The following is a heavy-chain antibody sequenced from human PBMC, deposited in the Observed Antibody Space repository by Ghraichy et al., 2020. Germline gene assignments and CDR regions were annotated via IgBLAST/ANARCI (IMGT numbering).Heavy chain of an antibody. D-gene: IGHD6-19*01. V-gene: IGHV3-21*01. CDR3: ARERGVAVAGTDY. J-gene: IGHJ4*02. Sequence: GGSLRLSCAASGFTFSSYSMNWVRQAPGKGLEWVSFISSRSNYIYYGDSVKGRFTISRDNAKKSLYLQMDSLRVEDTAVYYYARERGVAVAGTDYWGQGALVTVSS. CDR2: ISSRSNYI. CDR1: GFTFSSYS.